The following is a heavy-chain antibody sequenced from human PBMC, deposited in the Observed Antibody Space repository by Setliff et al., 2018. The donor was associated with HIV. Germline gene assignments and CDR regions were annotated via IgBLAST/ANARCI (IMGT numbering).Heavy chain of an antibody. CDR1: GFSLSDTRMG. D-gene: IGHD3-3*01. CDR3: ARIAYSNFRSGYSFDY. CDR2: IFSNDEK. Sequence: SGPTLVNPTETLTLTCAVSGFSLSDTRMGVTWIRQSPGKALEWLAHIFSNDEKSYSTSLKNRVTISKDASKSQVVLTMTKVAPVDTGTYFCARIAYSNFRSGYSFDYWGLGTPVTVSS. V-gene: IGHV2-26*01. J-gene: IGHJ4*02.